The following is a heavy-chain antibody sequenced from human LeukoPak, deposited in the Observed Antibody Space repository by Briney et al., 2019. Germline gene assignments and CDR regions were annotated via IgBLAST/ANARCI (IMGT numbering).Heavy chain of an antibody. V-gene: IGHV4-34*01. J-gene: IGHJ4*02. CDR1: GGSFSGYY. CDR3: ARLRYDFWSGYHELCFDY. CDR2: INHSGST. Sequence: PSETLSLTCAVYGGSFSGYYWSWIRQPPGKGLEWIGEINHSGSTNYNPSLKSRVTISVDTSKNQFSLKLSSVTAADTAVYYCARLRYDFWSGYHELCFDYWGQGTLVTVSS. D-gene: IGHD3-3*01.